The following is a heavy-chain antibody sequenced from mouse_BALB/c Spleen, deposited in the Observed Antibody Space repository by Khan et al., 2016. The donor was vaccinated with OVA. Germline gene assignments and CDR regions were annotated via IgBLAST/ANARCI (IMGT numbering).Heavy chain of an antibody. J-gene: IGHJ2*01. V-gene: IGHV5-15*02. CDR2: ISNLAYSI. Sequence: EVELVESGGGLVQPGGSRKLSCAASGFTFSDYGMAWVRQAPGKGPEWVAFISNLAYSIYYEDTVTGRFTISSENAKNTLYQEMSSLRSEDTAMYYCARIHCHGYEDYWGHGPTLTVTS. CDR1: GFTFSDYG. CDR3: ARIHCHGYEDY. D-gene: IGHD1-2*01.